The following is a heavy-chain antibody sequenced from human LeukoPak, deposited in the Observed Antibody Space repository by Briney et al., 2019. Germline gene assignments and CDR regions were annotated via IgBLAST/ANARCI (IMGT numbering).Heavy chain of an antibody. J-gene: IGHJ3*02. CDR3: AKTRGSGKPLDAFDI. V-gene: IGHV3-30*18. CDR2: ISYDGSNK. CDR1: GFTFSSYG. D-gene: IGHD3-10*01. Sequence: PGRSLRLSCAASGFTFSSYGMHWVRQAPGKGLEWVAVISYDGSNKYYADSVKGRFTISRDNSKNTLYLQMNSLRAEDTAVYYCAKTRGSGKPLDAFDIWGQGTMVTVSS.